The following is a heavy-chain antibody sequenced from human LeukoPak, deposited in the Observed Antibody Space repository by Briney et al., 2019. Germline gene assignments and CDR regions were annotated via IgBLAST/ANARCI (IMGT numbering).Heavy chain of an antibody. Sequence: SETLSLTCTVSGGSISSDTYFWSWIRQPAGKGLEWIGRISSSGRTDYNPSLKSRVTISVDTTKNQLSMKLGSVTAADTAVYYCARDLNWNFNYWGQGTLVTVSS. J-gene: IGHJ4*02. CDR1: GGSISSDTYF. V-gene: IGHV4-61*02. CDR2: ISSSGRT. D-gene: IGHD1-1*01. CDR3: ARDLNWNFNY.